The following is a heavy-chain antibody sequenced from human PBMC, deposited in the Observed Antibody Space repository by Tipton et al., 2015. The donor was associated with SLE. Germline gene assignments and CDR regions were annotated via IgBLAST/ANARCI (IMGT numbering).Heavy chain of an antibody. D-gene: IGHD3-3*01. Sequence: TLSLTCTVSGGSISSSSYYWGWIRQPPGKGLEWIGSTYYSGSTYYNPSLKSRVTISLDTSKNQFSLKLSSVTAADTAVYYCARDYYDFWRGYSYYMDVWGKGTTVTVSS. CDR1: GGSISSSSYY. J-gene: IGHJ6*03. CDR3: ARDYYDFWRGYSYYMDV. V-gene: IGHV4-39*07. CDR2: TYYSGST.